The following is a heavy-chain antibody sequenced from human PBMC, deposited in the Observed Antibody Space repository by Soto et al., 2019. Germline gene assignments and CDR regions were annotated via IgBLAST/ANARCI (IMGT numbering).Heavy chain of an antibody. CDR3: ARGSRGVIRYSYYGMDV. CDR2: INHSGST. D-gene: IGHD2-21*01. CDR1: GGSFSSYY. Sequence: PSETLSLTCAVYGGSFSSYYWSWIRQPPGKGLEWIGEINHSGSTNYNPSLKRRVTISVDTSKNQFSLKLSSVTAADTAVYYCARGSRGVIRYSYYGMDVWGQGTTVTVSS. V-gene: IGHV4-34*01. J-gene: IGHJ6*02.